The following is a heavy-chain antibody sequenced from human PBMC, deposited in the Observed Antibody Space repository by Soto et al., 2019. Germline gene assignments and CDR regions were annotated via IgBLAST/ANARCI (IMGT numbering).Heavy chain of an antibody. Sequence: GGSLRLSCAASGFTFSSYAMSWVRQAPGKGPEWVSAMSGSGDNTYYEDSVKGRFTISRDNSKNALYLQMNSLRAEDMDVYYCAKNPRPAAGTNYFDYWGQGTLVTVSS. D-gene: IGHD6-13*01. V-gene: IGHV3-23*01. J-gene: IGHJ4*02. CDR1: GFTFSSYA. CDR2: MSGSGDNT. CDR3: AKNPRPAAGTNYFDY.